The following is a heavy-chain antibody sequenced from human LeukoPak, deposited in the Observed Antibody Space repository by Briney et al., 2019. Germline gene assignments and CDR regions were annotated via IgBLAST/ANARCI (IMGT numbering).Heavy chain of an antibody. V-gene: IGHV3-33*01. J-gene: IGHJ4*02. D-gene: IGHD6-19*01. CDR2: IWYDGSNH. CDR1: GFTFSSYG. CDR3: ARDSSGWGDY. Sequence: PGGSLRLSCAASGFTFSSYGMHWVRQAPGKRLEWVAVIWYDGSNHYYADSVKGRFTISRDNSKNTLYLQMNSLRAEDTAVYYCARDSSGWGDYWGQGTLVTVSS.